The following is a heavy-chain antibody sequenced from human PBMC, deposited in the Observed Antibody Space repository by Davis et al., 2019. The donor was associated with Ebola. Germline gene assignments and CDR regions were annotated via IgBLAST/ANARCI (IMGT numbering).Heavy chain of an antibody. CDR3: ARDRRNWYPGVGGFDM. CDR2: ITTGGLYT. V-gene: IGHV3-21*06. CDR1: GFTFRTYA. J-gene: IGHJ3*02. Sequence: GESLKISCAVSGFTFRTYAMSWVRQAPGKGLEWVSSITTGGLYTEYADSVGGRFIISRDNAKDTLYLDMNSLRAEDTAVYYCARDRRNWYPGVGGFDMWGQGTMVTVPS. D-gene: IGHD1-26*01.